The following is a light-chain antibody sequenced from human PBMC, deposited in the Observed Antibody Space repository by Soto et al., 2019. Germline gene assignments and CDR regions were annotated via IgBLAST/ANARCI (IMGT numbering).Light chain of an antibody. J-gene: IGKJ3*01. CDR2: GAS. CDR3: QQYNNWPFT. CDR1: QSVSSI. V-gene: IGKV3-15*01. Sequence: EIVMTQSPATLSVSARERSTLSCRASQSVSSILAWYQQKPGQAPRILIYGASTRPTGIQARVSGSGSGTDFTLTISSLQSEEFAFYYCQQYNNWPFTFGPGTKVDIK.